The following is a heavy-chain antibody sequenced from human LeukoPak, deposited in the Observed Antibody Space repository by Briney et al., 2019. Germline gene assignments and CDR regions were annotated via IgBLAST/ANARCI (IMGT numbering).Heavy chain of an antibody. V-gene: IGHV4-39*01. CDR1: GGSISSSSYY. CDR3: ARYGIAVAR. J-gene: IGHJ4*02. CDR2: VYYSGST. D-gene: IGHD6-19*01. Sequence: PSETLSLTCTVSGGSISSSSYYWGWIRQPPGKGLEWIGSVYYSGSTYYNPSLKSRVTISVDTSKNQFSLKLSSVTAADTAVYYCARYGIAVARWGQGTLVTVSS.